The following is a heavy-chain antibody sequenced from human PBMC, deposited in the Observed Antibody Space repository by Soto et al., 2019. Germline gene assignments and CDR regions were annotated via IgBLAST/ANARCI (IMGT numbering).Heavy chain of an antibody. CDR2: ISSTSGHI. Sequence: GSLRLSCAVSKVTFSTYSFNWVRQAPGKGLEWVSGISSTSGHIFYADSVRGRFTISRDNARNTLYLQMNSLSVEDTALYYCARDLGTGWSLDHWGQGILVTVSS. D-gene: IGHD6-19*01. V-gene: IGHV3-21*01. J-gene: IGHJ4*02. CDR1: KVTFSTYS. CDR3: ARDLGTGWSLDH.